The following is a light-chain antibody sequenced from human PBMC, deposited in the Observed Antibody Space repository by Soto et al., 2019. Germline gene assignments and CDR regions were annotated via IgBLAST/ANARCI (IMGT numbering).Light chain of an antibody. CDR2: AAS. J-gene: IGKJ5*01. CDR3: QQSYSTPIT. CDR1: QSISSY. Sequence: DIQMTQSPSSLSASVGDRFTITCRASQSISSYLNWYQQKPWKAPKLLIYAASSLQSGVPSRFSGSGSGTDFTLTISSLQPEDFATYYCQQSYSTPITFGQGTRLEL. V-gene: IGKV1-39*01.